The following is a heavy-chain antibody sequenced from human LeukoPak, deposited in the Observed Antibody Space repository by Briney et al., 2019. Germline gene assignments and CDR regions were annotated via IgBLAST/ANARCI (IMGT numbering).Heavy chain of an antibody. V-gene: IGHV1-69*13. Sequence: ASVKVSCKASGGTFSSYAISWVRQAPGQGLEWMGGIIPIFGTANYAQKFQGRVTITADESTSTAYMELSSLRSEDTAVYYCARGLTVVVPAAPLGDCYYYYMDVWGKGTTVTVSS. CDR3: ARGLTVVVPAAPLGDCYYYYMDV. CDR2: IIPIFGTA. J-gene: IGHJ6*03. D-gene: IGHD2-2*01. CDR1: GGTFSSYA.